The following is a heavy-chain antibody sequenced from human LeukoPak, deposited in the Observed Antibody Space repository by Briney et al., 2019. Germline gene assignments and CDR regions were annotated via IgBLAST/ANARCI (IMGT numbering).Heavy chain of an antibody. V-gene: IGHV3-7*01. CDR2: IKQDGSEN. CDR3: TSGATVGYY. CDR1: GFTFSSYW. Sequence: GGSLRLSCAASGFTFSSYWMNWVRQAPGKGLEWVANIKQDGSENYYVDSVRGRFTISRDNAKNSLYLQMNSLRVEDTAVYYCTSGATVGYYWGQGTLVTASS. J-gene: IGHJ4*02.